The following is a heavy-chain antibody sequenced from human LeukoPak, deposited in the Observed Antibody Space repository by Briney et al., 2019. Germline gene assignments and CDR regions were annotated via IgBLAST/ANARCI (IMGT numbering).Heavy chain of an antibody. CDR1: GFTFSSYG. Sequence: GRSLRLSCAASGFTFSSYGMHWARQAPGKGLEWVAVIWYDGSSKYYADSVKGRFTISRDNSKNTLYLQMNSLRAEDTAVYYCTRDGGSFCDFDYWGQGALVTVSS. J-gene: IGHJ4*02. V-gene: IGHV3-30*19. CDR3: TRDGGSFCDFDY. D-gene: IGHD1-26*01. CDR2: IWYDGSSK.